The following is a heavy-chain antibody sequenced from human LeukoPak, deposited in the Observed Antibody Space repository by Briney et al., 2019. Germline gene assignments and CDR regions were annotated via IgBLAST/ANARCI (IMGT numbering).Heavy chain of an antibody. CDR2: INPNSGGT. J-gene: IGHJ6*02. V-gene: IGHV1-2*02. Sequence: GASVKVSCKASGYTSTGYYMHWVRQAPGQGLAWMGWINPNSGGTNYAQNFQGRVTMTRDASITTAYMELNSLGSDDTAVYYCARSLSRTGGSYSSAWSSPYNQYGMDVWGQGTTVTVSS. D-gene: IGHD6-19*01. CDR1: GYTSTGYY. CDR3: ARSLSRTGGSYSSAWSSPYNQYGMDV.